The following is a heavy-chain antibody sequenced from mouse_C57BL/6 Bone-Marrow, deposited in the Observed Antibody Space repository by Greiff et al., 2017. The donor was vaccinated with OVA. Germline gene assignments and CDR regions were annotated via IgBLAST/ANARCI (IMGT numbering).Heavy chain of an antibody. CDR1: GYTFTSYW. D-gene: IGHD4-1*01. J-gene: IGHJ2*01. CDR3: ARVTGTHFDD. Sequence: VQLQQPGAELVRPGSSVKLSCKASGYTFTSYWMDWVKQRPGQGLEWIGNIYPSDSETHYNQKFKDKATLTVDKSSSTAYMQLSSLTSEDAAVYYCARVTGTHFDDWGQGTTLTVAS. CDR2: IYPSDSET. V-gene: IGHV1-61*01.